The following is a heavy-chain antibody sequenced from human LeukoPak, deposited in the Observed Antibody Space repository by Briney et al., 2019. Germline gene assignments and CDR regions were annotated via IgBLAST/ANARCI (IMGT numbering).Heavy chain of an antibody. J-gene: IGHJ4*02. V-gene: IGHV3-7*03. CDR3: AQDQTFELPHQLGY. D-gene: IGHD2-15*01. Sequence: GGSLRLSCAASGFTFSSYWMSWVRQAPGKGLEWVADIKQDGSEKYYVDSVKGRFTISRENSKNTLYLQMNSLRADDTAVYYCAQDQTFELPHQLGYWGQGILVTVSS. CDR1: GFTFSSYW. CDR2: IKQDGSEK.